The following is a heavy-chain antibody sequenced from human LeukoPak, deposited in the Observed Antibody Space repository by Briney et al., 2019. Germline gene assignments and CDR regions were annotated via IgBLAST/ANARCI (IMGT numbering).Heavy chain of an antibody. CDR2: TRNKANSYTT. CDR1: GFTFRDHY. Sequence: GGSLRLSCAASGFTFRDHYMDWVRQAPGKGLEWVGRTRNKANSYTTEYAASVKGRFIISRDDSKNSLYLQMNSLKTEDTAVYYCARGGVASRAYDFDYWGQGTLVTVSS. CDR3: ARGGVASRAYDFDY. J-gene: IGHJ4*02. V-gene: IGHV3-72*01. D-gene: IGHD5-12*01.